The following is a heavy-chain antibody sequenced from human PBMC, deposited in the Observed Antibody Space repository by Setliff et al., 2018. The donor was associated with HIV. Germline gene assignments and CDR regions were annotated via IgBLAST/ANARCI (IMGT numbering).Heavy chain of an antibody. CDR1: GGSFRSSRYY. Sequence: SETLSLTCTVSGGSFRSSRYYWGWIRQPPGKGLEWIGNIHYGGFFWYSPSLKSRVTISVDTSKNQFSLRLTSVTAADTAIYFCVRNSGWALGSWGQGILVTVSS. CDR3: VRNSGWALGS. CDR2: IHYGGFF. V-gene: IGHV4-39*07. D-gene: IGHD3-16*01. J-gene: IGHJ4*02.